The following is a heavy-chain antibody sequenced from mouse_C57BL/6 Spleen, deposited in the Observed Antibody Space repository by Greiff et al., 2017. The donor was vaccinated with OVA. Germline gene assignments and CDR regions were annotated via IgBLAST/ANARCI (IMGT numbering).Heavy chain of an antibody. D-gene: IGHD1-1*01. CDR2: IDPSDSYT. CDR1: GYTFTSYW. V-gene: IGHV1-50*01. J-gene: IGHJ3*01. CDR3: ALGTTVRFAY. Sequence: QVQLQQPGAELVKPGASVKLSCKASGYTFTSYWMQWVKQRPGQGLEWIGEIDPSDSYTNYNQKFKGKATLTVDTSSRTAYMQLSSLTSEDSAVYYCALGTTVRFAYWGQGTLVTVSA.